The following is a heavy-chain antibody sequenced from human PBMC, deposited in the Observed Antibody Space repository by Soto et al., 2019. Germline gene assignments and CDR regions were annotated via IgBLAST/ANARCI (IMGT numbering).Heavy chain of an antibody. CDR1: GFTFSTYA. Sequence: HPGGSLRLSCAASGFTFSTYAMTWVRQAPGKGLEWVSGVGFSGSSTYYADSVKGRFTISRDNSKNTLYLQMNSLRAEDTAVYYCARGDLERTGTTDYYYMDVWGKGTTVTVSS. CDR2: VGFSGSST. V-gene: IGHV3-23*01. J-gene: IGHJ6*03. CDR3: ARGDLERTGTTDYYYMDV. D-gene: IGHD1-7*01.